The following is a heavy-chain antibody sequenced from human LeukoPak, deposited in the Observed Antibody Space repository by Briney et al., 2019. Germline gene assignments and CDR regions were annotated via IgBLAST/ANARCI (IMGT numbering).Heavy chain of an antibody. V-gene: IGHV4-30-4*08. J-gene: IGHJ4*02. D-gene: IGHD6-19*01. CDR2: IYYSGST. CDR3: ARDREVAGPREVGY. Sequence: SQTLSLTCTVSGGSISSGDYNWSWIRQPPGKGLDWIGYIYYSGSTYYNPSLKSRVTISVDTSKNQFSLKLSSVTAAYTAVYYCARDREVAGPREVGYWGQGTLVTVSS. CDR1: GGSISSGDYN.